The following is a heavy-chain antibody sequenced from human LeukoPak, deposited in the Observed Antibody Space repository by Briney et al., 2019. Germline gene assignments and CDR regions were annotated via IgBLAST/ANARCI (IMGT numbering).Heavy chain of an antibody. CDR1: GSSISSGYY. CDR3: GRDRPTGYYDY. V-gene: IGHV4-38-2*02. J-gene: IGHJ4*02. Sequence: KPSETLSLTCTVSGSSISSGYYWGWIRQSPGKGRGWIASIDHSGNRYYHPSLKSRVTISVDTSKNQFSLKLSSVTAADTAVYYCGRDRPTGYYDYWGQGTPVTVSS. CDR2: IDHSGNR. D-gene: IGHD3-9*01.